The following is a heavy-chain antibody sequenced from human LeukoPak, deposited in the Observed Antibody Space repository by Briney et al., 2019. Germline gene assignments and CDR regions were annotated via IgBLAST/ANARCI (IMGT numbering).Heavy chain of an antibody. V-gene: IGHV1-8*01. J-gene: IGHJ5*02. CDR1: GYSFNIYE. CDR2: VNPNSGDT. CDR3: SRGPRFDP. Sequence: ASVKVSCKTSGYSFNIYEVNWVRQATGQGLEWMGWVNPNSGDTDYAQKFQGRLTMTRNTSISTAYMELSGLRLEDTAVYYWSRGPRFDPWGQGTQVTVSS.